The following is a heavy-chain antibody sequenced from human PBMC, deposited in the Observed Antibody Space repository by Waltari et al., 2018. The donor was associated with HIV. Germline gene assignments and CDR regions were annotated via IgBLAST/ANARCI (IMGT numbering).Heavy chain of an antibody. CDR2: TSASGGTT. CDR1: GFTFGRVA. Sequence: EVQLLDSGGGWVQPGGSLRLSCAASGFTFGRVAMSWVRQAPGKGPEWVSGTSASGGTTYYADSVKGRFTISRDNSKNTLYLQMNRLRAEDTAVYYCAKAPLRRSSVGGEGPSHFEYWGQGTLVTVSS. V-gene: IGHV3-23*01. D-gene: IGHD3-10*01. J-gene: IGHJ4*02. CDR3: AKAPLRRSSVGGEGPSHFEY.